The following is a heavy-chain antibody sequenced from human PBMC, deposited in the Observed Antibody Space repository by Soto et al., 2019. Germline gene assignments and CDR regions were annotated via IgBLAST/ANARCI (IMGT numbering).Heavy chain of an antibody. V-gene: IGHV3-23*01. D-gene: IGHD1-20*01. Sequence: GGSLRLSCAASGFTFNSFAMSWVRQAPGKGLEWVSAISAGADRTYYADSVKGRFTISRDNPENTLFLKMSNLRAEDTAMYFCAKESAITAFGDYWGQGVMVTVS. J-gene: IGHJ4*02. CDR3: AKESAITAFGDY. CDR2: ISAGADRT. CDR1: GFTFNSFA.